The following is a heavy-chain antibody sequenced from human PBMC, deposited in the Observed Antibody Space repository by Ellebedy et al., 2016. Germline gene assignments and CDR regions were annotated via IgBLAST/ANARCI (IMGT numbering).Heavy chain of an antibody. CDR2: IRHDGNAK. CDR3: ARNHEALTSVPGHY. V-gene: IGHV3-7*04. CDR1: GFTFSVYW. D-gene: IGHD5/OR15-5a*01. Sequence: GESLKISXAASGFTFSVYWMSWVRQAPGKGLEWVANIRHDGNAKNYVDSVKGRFTISRDNAKNSLYLQMNSLRAEDTAVYYCARNHEALTSVPGHYWGQGTLVTVSS. J-gene: IGHJ4*02.